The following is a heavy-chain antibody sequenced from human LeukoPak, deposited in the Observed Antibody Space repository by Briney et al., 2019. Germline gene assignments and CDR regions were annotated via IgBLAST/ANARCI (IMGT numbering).Heavy chain of an antibody. D-gene: IGHD5-18*01. Sequence: SETLSLTCAVYGGSFSGYYWSWLRQPPGKGLEWIGEINHSGSTNYNPSLKSRVTISVDTSNNQFSLKLSSVTAADTAVSYCARGGYSYGPGGYWGQGTLVTVSS. CDR3: ARGGYSYGPGGY. CDR1: GGSFSGYY. V-gene: IGHV4-34*01. CDR2: INHSGST. J-gene: IGHJ4*02.